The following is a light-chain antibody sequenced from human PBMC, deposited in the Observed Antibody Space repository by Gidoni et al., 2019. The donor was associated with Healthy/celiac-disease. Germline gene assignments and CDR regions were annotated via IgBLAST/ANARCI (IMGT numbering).Light chain of an antibody. J-gene: IGKJ4*01. CDR2: GAS. CDR3: QQYGSSPT. V-gene: IGKV3-20*01. Sequence: EIVLTQSPGTLSLSPGERATLSCRASQSVSSSYLAWYQQKPGQAPRLLLYGASSRATGIPDRFSGSWSGTDFTLTISRLEPDDFAVYYFQQYGSSPTFGGGTKVEIK. CDR1: QSVSSSY.